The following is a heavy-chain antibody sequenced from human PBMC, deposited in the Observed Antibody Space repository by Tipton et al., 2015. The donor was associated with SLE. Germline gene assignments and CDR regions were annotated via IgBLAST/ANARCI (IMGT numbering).Heavy chain of an antibody. V-gene: IGHV4-59*01. D-gene: IGHD2-15*01. CDR2: IHYNRDT. CDR3: ARGSVVADDF. J-gene: IGHJ4*02. CDR1: GGSFSGYY. Sequence: TLSLTCAVYGGSFSGYYWSWIRQTPGKGLEWIGYIHYNRDTNYHPSLKSRVTISVDTSKNQLSLKLTPVTAADTAVYYCARGSVVADDFWGQGTLVTVSS.